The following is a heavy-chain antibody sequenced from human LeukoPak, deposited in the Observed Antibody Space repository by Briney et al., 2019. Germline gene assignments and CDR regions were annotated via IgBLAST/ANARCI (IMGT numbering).Heavy chain of an antibody. CDR1: GGSINSYY. Sequence: PSETLSLTCTVSGGSINSYYWSWIRQPPGKELEWIGFIYYSGSTNYNPSHKSRVTISEDTSKNQFSLKLSSVTAADTAVYFCARAEVTFYYGTSGYYFDHWGRGTLVTVSS. V-gene: IGHV4-59*12. D-gene: IGHD3-22*01. CDR2: IYYSGST. CDR3: ARAEVTFYYGTSGYYFDH. J-gene: IGHJ4*02.